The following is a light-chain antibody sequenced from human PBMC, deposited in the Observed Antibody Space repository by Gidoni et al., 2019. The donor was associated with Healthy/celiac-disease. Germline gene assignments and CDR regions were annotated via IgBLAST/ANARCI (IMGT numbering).Light chain of an antibody. Sequence: QSVLTQPPSVSAAPGQKVTISCSGSSSNIGNNYVSWYQQLPGTAPKLLIYDNNKRPSGIPDRFSCSKSGTSATLGITGLQTGDEADYYCGTWDSSLSAGPFGGGTKLTVL. J-gene: IGLJ2*01. CDR1: SSNIGNNY. CDR3: GTWDSSLSAGP. V-gene: IGLV1-51*01. CDR2: DNN.